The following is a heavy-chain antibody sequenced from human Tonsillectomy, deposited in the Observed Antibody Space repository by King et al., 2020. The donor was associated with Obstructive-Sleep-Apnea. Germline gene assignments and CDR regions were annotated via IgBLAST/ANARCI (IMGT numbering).Heavy chain of an antibody. Sequence: VQLQQWGAGLLKPSETLSLTCAVYGGSFSGYFWSLIRQPPGKGLEWIGEINHSGRTNYNPSLKSRVTITVDTSKNQFSLKVNSVTAADTAVYYCARGWLGDCSGGSYPYWYFDLWGRGTLVTVSS. D-gene: IGHD2-15*01. J-gene: IGHJ2*01. CDR1: GGSFSGYF. CDR2: INHSGRT. CDR3: ARGWLGDCSGGSYPYWYFDL. V-gene: IGHV4-34*01.